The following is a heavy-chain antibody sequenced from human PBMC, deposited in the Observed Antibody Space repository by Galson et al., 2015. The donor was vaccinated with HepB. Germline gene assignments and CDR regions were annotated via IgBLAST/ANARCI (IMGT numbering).Heavy chain of an antibody. D-gene: IGHD4-11*01. CDR2: IWYDGSNK. CDR1: GFTFSSYG. CDR3: ARDDDYSNEWDYYYYYGMDV. J-gene: IGHJ6*02. V-gene: IGHV3-33*01. Sequence: LRLSCAASGFTFSSYGMHWVRQAPGKGLEWVAVIWYDGSNKYYADSVKGRFTISRDNSKNTLYLQMNSLRAEDTAVYYCARDDDYSNEWDYYYYYGMDVWGQGTTVTVSS.